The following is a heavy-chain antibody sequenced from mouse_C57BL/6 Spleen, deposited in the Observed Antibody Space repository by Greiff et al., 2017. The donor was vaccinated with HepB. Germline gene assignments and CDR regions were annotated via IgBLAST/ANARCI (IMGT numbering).Heavy chain of an antibody. CDR1: GFTFSSYT. J-gene: IGHJ2*01. Sequence: DVMLVESGGGLVKPGGSLKLSCAASGFTFSSYTMSWVRQTPEKRLEWVATISGGGGNTYYPDSVKGRFTISRDNAKNTLYLQMSSLRSEDTALYYCARLYYGNYVDFDYWGQGTTLTVSS. D-gene: IGHD2-1*01. CDR2: ISGGGGNT. CDR3: ARLYYGNYVDFDY. V-gene: IGHV5-9*01.